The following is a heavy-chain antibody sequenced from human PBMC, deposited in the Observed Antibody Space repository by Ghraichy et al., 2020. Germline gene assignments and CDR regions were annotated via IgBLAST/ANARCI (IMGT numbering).Heavy chain of an antibody. D-gene: IGHD6-19*01. Sequence: GGSLRLSCAASGFTFSSYSMNWVRQAPGKGLEWVSYISSSSSTIYYADSVKGRFTISRDNAKNSLYLQMNSLREEDTAVYYCARDGLYSSGGDYYYYYGMDVWGQGTTVTVSS. J-gene: IGHJ6*02. CDR3: ARDGLYSSGGDYYYYYGMDV. CDR2: ISSSSSTI. CDR1: GFTFSSYS. V-gene: IGHV3-48*02.